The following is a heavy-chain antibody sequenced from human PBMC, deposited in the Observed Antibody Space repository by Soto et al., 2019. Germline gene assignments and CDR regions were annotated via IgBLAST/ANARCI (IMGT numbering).Heavy chain of an antibody. V-gene: IGHV1-18*01. CDR3: ARGRYGDY. CDR1: GYAFTTYG. D-gene: IGHD1-1*01. J-gene: IGHJ4*02. Sequence: QVHLVQSGAEVKKPGASVKVSCQGSGYAFTTYGITWVRQAPGHGLEWMGWISAHNGNTNYAQKLQGRVTVTRDTTTRTADMELMSRRYDDTAVDYCARGRYGDYWGQGALVTVSS. CDR2: ISAHNGNT.